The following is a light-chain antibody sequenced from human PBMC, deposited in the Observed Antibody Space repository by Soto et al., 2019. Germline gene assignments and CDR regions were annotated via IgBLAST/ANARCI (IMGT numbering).Light chain of an antibody. CDR3: QQFIDGWT. CDR2: DAS. V-gene: IGKV1-5*01. J-gene: IGKJ1*01. CDR1: QSIGDL. Sequence: DIQMTQSPSTLSASVEDRVTITCRASQSIGDLLAWYQQMPGKAPNLLIYDASSLESGVPSRFRGSGSETEFTLTISGLQPDDFATYYCQQFIDGWTFGQGTKVDIK.